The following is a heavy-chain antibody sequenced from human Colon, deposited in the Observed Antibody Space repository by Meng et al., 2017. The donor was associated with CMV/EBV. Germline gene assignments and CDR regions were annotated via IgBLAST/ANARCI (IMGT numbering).Heavy chain of an antibody. CDR1: GFAVGGGY. J-gene: IGHJ4*02. CDR2: IYNADNT. V-gene: IGHV3-53*01. Sequence: GGSLRLSCAASGFAVGGGYMAWVRQAPGKGLEWVSIIYNADNTFYADSVRGRFTISRDNSKNTLFLQMNSLTNGDTAVYYCVTKRAKYCSTGPCPGYFDNWDQGTLVTVSS. D-gene: IGHD2-2*01. CDR3: VTKRAKYCSTGPCPGYFDN.